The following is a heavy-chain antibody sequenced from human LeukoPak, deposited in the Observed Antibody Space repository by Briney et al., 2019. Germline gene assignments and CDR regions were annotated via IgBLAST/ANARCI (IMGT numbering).Heavy chain of an antibody. D-gene: IGHD6-19*01. CDR1: GGSFSGYY. CDR3: ARSGTRYSSGWYGLPWFDP. J-gene: IGHJ5*02. V-gene: IGHV4-34*01. CDR2: INHSGST. Sequence: SETLSLTCAVYGGSFSGYYWSWIRQPPGKGLEWIGEINHSGSTNYNPSLKSRVTISVDTSKNQFSLKLSSVTAADTAVYYCARSGTRYSSGWYGLPWFDPWGQGTLVTVSS.